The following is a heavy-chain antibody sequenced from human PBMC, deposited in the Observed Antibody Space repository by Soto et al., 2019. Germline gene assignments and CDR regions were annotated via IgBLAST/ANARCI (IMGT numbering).Heavy chain of an antibody. V-gene: IGHV3-23*01. Sequence: EVQLLESGGGLVQPGGSLRLSCAASGFIYTNYAMSWVRQAPGEGLEWVSAITRDGTIYYRDSVKGRFTISRDNSRKTVYLQMNSLRAEDTAVYYCVEEAEEGAYGDYWGQGTLVTVSP. CDR1: GFIYTNYA. J-gene: IGHJ4*02. CDR3: VEEAEEGAYGDY. CDR2: ITRDGTI. D-gene: IGHD3-16*01.